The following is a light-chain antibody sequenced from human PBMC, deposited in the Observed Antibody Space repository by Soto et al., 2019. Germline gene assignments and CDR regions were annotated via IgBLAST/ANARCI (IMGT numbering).Light chain of an antibody. V-gene: IGKV3-20*01. Sequence: EIVLTQSPGTLSLSPGERATLSCRASQSVNTNYLAWYQQKPGQAPRLLIYGASNRATGIPDRFSGSGSGTDFTLTISRLEPEDFAVYYCQQYGSSGTFGQGTKVDI. CDR3: QQYGSSGT. CDR2: GAS. CDR1: QSVNTNY. J-gene: IGKJ1*01.